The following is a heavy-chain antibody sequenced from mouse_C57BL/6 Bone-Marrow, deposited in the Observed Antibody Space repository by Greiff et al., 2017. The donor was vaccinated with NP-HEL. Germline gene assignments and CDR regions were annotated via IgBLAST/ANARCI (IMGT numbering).Heavy chain of an antibody. V-gene: IGHV1-81*01. CDR2: IYPRSGNT. CDR1: GYTFTSYG. J-gene: IGHJ2*01. D-gene: IGHD1-1*01. Sequence: VQLQQSGAELARPGASVKLSCKASGYTFTSYGISWVKQRTGQGLEWIGEIYPRSGNTYYNEKVKGKATLTADKSSSTAYMELRSLTSEDSAVYFCARSPVITTVVATDYWGQGTTLTVSS. CDR3: ARSPVITTVVATDY.